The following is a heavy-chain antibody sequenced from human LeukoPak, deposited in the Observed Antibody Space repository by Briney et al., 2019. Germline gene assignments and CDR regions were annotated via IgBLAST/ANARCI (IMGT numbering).Heavy chain of an antibody. CDR2: IYHSGST. Sequence: PSETLSLTCAVSSYSISSGYYWGWIRQPPGKGLEWIGSIYHSGSTYYNPFLKSRLTISVDTSRNQFSLKLTSVTAADTAVYYCARQGYLNYFDSWGQGTLVTVSS. D-gene: IGHD1-26*01. J-gene: IGHJ4*02. CDR3: ARQGYLNYFDS. V-gene: IGHV4-38-2*01. CDR1: SYSISSGYY.